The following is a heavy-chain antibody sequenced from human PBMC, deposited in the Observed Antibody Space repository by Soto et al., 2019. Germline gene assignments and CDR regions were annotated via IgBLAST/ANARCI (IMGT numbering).Heavy chain of an antibody. CDR1: GFSFSSYA. V-gene: IGHV3-21*01. D-gene: IGHD2-8*01. J-gene: IGHJ3*02. Sequence: EVQLLESGGGLAQPGGSLRLSCAASGFSFSSYAMHWVRQAPGKGLEWVSSISSSSSYIYYADSVKGRFTISRDNAKNSLYLQMNSLRAEDTAVYYCARGHCTNGVCYDAFDIWGQGTMVTVSS. CDR3: ARGHCTNGVCYDAFDI. CDR2: ISSSSSYI.